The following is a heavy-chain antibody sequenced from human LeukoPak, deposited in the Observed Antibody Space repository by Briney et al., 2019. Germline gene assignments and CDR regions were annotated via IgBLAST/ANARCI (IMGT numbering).Heavy chain of an antibody. D-gene: IGHD6-6*01. CDR3: ASPPSPLLSWAFDI. V-gene: IGHV3-11*01. Sequence: KPGGSLRLSCAASGFTFSDYYMSWIRQAPGKGLEWVSYISSSGSTIYYADSVKGRFTISRDNAKNSLYLQMNSLRAEDTAVYYCASPPSPLLSWAFDIWGQGTMVTVSS. CDR2: ISSSGSTI. J-gene: IGHJ3*02. CDR1: GFTFSDYY.